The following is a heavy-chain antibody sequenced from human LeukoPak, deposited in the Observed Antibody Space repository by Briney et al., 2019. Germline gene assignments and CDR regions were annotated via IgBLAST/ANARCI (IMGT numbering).Heavy chain of an antibody. D-gene: IGHD3-10*01. J-gene: IGHJ4*02. CDR1: GFTFSSYG. V-gene: IGHV3-33*06. CDR3: AKNTRRYYYGSGVDYFDY. CDR2: IWYDGSNK. Sequence: TGGSLRLSCAASGFTFSSYGMHWVRQAPGKGLEWVAVIWYDGSNKYYADSVKGRFTISRDNSKNTLYLQMNSLRAEGTAVYYCAKNTRRYYYGSGVDYFDYWGQGTLVTVSS.